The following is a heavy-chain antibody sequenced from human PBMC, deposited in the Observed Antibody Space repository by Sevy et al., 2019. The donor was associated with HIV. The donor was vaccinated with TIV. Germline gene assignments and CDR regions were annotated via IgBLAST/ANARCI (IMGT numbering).Heavy chain of an antibody. CDR3: AKGSTEVLMVYVPYGMDV. CDR1: RFTFSSYG. Sequence: GGSLRLSCAASRFTFSSYGMHWVRQAPGKGLEWVAVISYDGSNKYYADSVKGRLTISRDNSKNTLYLQMNSLRAEDTVVYYCAKGSTEVLMVYVPYGMDVWGQGTTVTVSS. CDR2: ISYDGSNK. J-gene: IGHJ6*02. V-gene: IGHV3-30*18. D-gene: IGHD2-8*01.